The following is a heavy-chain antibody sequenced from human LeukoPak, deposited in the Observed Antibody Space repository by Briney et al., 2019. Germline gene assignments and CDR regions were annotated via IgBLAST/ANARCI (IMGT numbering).Heavy chain of an antibody. CDR3: ARNAYYYGSGRYYGPFDY. Sequence: PGGSLRHFCAASGITFSSYSMTWVRQAPGQGPAWASSISSSSSYIYYAASVKGRFTISRDNAKNSLYLQMNSLRAEDTAVYYCARNAYYYGSGRYYGPFDYWGQGTLVTVSS. CDR1: GITFSSYS. V-gene: IGHV3-21*01. D-gene: IGHD3-10*01. J-gene: IGHJ4*02. CDR2: ISSSSSYI.